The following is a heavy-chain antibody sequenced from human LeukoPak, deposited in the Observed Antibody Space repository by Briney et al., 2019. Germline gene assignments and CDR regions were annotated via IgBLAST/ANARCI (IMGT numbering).Heavy chain of an antibody. CDR2: IYYSGST. CDR3: ARDRGFDY. CDR1: GGSISSYY. V-gene: IGHV4-59*01. Sequence: SGTLSLTCTVSGGSISSYYWSWIRQPPGKGLEWIGYIYYSGSTNYNPSLKSRVTISVDTSKNQFSLKLSSVTAADTAVYYCARDRGFDYWGQGTLVTVSS. D-gene: IGHD3-10*01. J-gene: IGHJ4*02.